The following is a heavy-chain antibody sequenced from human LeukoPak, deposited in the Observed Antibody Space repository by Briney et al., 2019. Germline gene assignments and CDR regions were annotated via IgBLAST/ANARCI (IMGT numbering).Heavy chain of an antibody. CDR3: ARVGYNYDSSGYYPSLEYYFDY. Sequence: PSQTLSLTCTVSGGSISSGSYYWSWIRQPAGKGLEWIGRIYTSGSTNYNPSLKSRVTISVDTSKNQFSLKLSSVTAADTAVYYCARVGYNYDSSGYYPSLEYYFDYWGQGTLVTVSS. D-gene: IGHD3-22*01. J-gene: IGHJ4*02. CDR1: GGSISSGSYY. V-gene: IGHV4-61*02. CDR2: IYTSGST.